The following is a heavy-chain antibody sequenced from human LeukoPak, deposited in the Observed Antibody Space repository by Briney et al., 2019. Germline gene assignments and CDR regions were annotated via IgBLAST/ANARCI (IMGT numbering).Heavy chain of an antibody. J-gene: IGHJ2*01. V-gene: IGHV3-74*01. D-gene: IGHD3-10*01. CDR3: AKVRDYDSSGNPYWHFDL. Sequence: GGSLRLSCAASGFTFSSYWMHWVRQAPGKGLVWVSRINSDGSSTSYADSVKGRFTISRDNAKNTLYLQMNSLRAEDTAVYYCAKVRDYDSSGNPYWHFDLWGRGALVTVSS. CDR1: GFTFSSYW. CDR2: INSDGSST.